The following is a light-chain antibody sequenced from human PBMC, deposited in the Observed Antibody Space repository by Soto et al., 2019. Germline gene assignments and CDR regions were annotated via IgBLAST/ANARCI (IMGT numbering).Light chain of an antibody. Sequence: EIVMTQSPVTLSSSPGEIATLSCGASQSVDNNVAWYQQKPGQAPRLLIVGSFARATGIPARFSGSGSGSEFTLTISGLQSEDFAVYYCQQYNDRPPITFGQGTRLEIK. J-gene: IGKJ5*01. CDR3: QQYNDRPPIT. V-gene: IGKV3-15*01. CDR2: GSF. CDR1: QSVDNN.